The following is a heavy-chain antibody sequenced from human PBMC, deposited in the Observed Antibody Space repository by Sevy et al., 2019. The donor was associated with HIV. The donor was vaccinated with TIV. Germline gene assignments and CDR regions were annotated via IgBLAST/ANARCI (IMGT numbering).Heavy chain of an antibody. CDR2: ISAYNGNT. CDR1: GYTFTSYG. V-gene: IGHV1-18*01. Sequence: ASVKVSCKASGYTFTSYGISWVRQAPGQGLEWMGWISAYNGNTNYAQKLQGRVTMTTDTSTSTAYMELRSLRSDDTAVYDCARDLEGGYSGYDLVAWFDPWGQGTLVTVSS. J-gene: IGHJ5*02. D-gene: IGHD5-12*01. CDR3: ARDLEGGYSGYDLVAWFDP.